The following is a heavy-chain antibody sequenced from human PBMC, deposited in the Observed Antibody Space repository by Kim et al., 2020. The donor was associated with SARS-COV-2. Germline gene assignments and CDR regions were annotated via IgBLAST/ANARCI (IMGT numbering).Heavy chain of an antibody. J-gene: IGHJ4*02. CDR3: ARPYSSSYHGFGY. CDR2: ISPSSTYI. CDR1: GFTFSNSD. D-gene: IGHD6-6*01. Sequence: GGSLRLSCAASGFTFSNSDMHWVRQAPGKGLEWVSSISPSSTYIYYADSVKGRFTVSRDNAKNSLYLQVNSLRVEDTAVYYCARPYSSSYHGFGYWGQGTLVTVSS. V-gene: IGHV3-21*01.